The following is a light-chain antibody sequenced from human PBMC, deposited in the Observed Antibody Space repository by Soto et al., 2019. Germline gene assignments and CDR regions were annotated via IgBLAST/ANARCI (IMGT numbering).Light chain of an antibody. CDR3: CSYVTTPEI. J-gene: IGLJ1*01. CDR2: DGT. Sequence: QSALTQPASVSGSPGQSITISCTGTNSDVGGYRYVSWYQQYPGKAPKLVIYDGTKRPSGVPDRFSGSNSGNTASLTISGLQAEDEADYYCCSYVTTPEIFGTGTK. CDR1: NSDVGGYRY. V-gene: IGLV2-14*03.